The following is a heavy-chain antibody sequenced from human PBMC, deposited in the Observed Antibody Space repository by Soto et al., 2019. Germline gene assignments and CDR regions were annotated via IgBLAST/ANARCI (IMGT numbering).Heavy chain of an antibody. CDR3: AKDMKWGGMTTIHYFDS. CDR1: GFTVDDYV. Sequence: GGSLRLSCAASGFTVDDYVMHWVRQAPGKGLEWASGISWNSETIDYADSVKGRFTISRDNAKSSLFLQMNSLRPDDTALYYCAKDMKWGGMTTIHYFDSWGQGTLVTVSS. J-gene: IGHJ4*02. CDR2: ISWNSETI. V-gene: IGHV3-9*01. D-gene: IGHD4-17*01.